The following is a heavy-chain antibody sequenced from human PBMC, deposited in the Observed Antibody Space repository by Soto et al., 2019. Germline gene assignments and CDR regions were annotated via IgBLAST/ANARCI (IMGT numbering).Heavy chain of an antibody. Sequence: SGPTLVKPTQTLTLTCTFSGFSLSTSGVGVGWIRQPPGKALEWLALIYLNDDKRYSPSLKSRLTITKDTSKNQEVLTMTNMDTVDTATYYCARQPCEYCSSTSCLYYFDYWGQGTLVTVSS. J-gene: IGHJ4*02. CDR2: IYLNDDK. CDR1: GFSLSTSGVG. D-gene: IGHD2-2*01. V-gene: IGHV2-5*01. CDR3: ARQPCEYCSSTSCLYYFDY.